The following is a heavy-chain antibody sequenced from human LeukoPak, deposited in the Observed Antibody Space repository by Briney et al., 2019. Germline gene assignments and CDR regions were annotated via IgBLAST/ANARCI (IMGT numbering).Heavy chain of an antibody. CDR2: INHSGST. J-gene: IGHJ4*02. Sequence: SETLSLTCAVYGGSFSGYYWSCIRQPPGKGLEWIGEINHSGSTNYNPSLKSRVTISVDTSKNQFSLKLSSVTAADTAVYYCARGITMVRGVPSKYYFDYWGQGTLVTVSS. CDR1: GGSFSGYY. V-gene: IGHV4-34*01. D-gene: IGHD3-10*01. CDR3: ARGITMVRGVPSKYYFDY.